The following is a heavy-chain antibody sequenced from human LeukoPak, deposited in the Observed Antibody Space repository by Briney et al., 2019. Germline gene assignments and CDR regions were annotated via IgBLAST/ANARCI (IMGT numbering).Heavy chain of an antibody. Sequence: PSGTLSLTCTVSGGSLSSSSYYWGWIRQPPGKGLEWIGSIYYSGSTYYNPSLKSRVTISVDTSKNQFSLKLSSVTAADTAVYYCARVRGSSHRIFDYWGQGTLVTVSS. CDR2: IYYSGST. J-gene: IGHJ4*02. CDR3: ARVRGSSHRIFDY. D-gene: IGHD6-6*01. V-gene: IGHV4-39*01. CDR1: GGSLSSSSYY.